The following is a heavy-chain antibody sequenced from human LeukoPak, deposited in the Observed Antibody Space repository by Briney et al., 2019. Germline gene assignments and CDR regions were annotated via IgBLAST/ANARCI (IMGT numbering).Heavy chain of an antibody. J-gene: IGHJ3*02. CDR3: AISLSSRGAFDI. Sequence: ASVKVSCKASGYTFTSYDINWVRQATGQGLEWMGWMNPNSGNTGYAQKFQGRVTMTRNTSISTAYMELSSLRSEDTAVYYGAISLSSRGAFDIWGQGTMVTVSS. D-gene: IGHD6-19*01. CDR1: GYTFTSYD. V-gene: IGHV1-8*01. CDR2: MNPNSGNT.